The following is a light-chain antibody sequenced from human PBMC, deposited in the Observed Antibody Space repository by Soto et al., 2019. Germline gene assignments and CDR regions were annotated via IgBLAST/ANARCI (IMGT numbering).Light chain of an antibody. CDR2: DDT. J-gene: IGLJ2*01. CDR1: SSSIGAGYD. Sequence: QSVLTQPPSVSGAPGQRVTISCTGSSSSIGAGYDVHWYQQLPGTAPKLLIYDDTNRPSGVPDRFSGSKSGTSASLAITGLQAEDEADYYCQSYDSSLSAVVFGGGTKLTVL. V-gene: IGLV1-40*01. CDR3: QSYDSSLSAVV.